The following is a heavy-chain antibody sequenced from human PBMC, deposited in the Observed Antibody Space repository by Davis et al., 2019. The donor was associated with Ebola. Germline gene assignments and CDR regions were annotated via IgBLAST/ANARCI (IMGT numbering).Heavy chain of an antibody. CDR2: ISAYNGNT. CDR1: GYTFTSYG. J-gene: IGHJ6*04. CDR3: ERDAELYDDILTETKGMDV. D-gene: IGHD3-9*01. Sequence: ASVKVSCKASGYTFTSYGISWVRQAPGQGLEWMGWISAYNGNTNYAQKLQGRVTMTTDTSTSTAYMELRSLRSDDTAVYYCERDAELYDDILTETKGMDVWGKGTTVTVSS. V-gene: IGHV1-18*04.